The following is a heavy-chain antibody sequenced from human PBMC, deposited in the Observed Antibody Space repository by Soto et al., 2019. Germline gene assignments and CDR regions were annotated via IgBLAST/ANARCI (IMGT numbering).Heavy chain of an antibody. CDR1: GGSISSYY. J-gene: IGHJ5*02. V-gene: IGHV4-59*01. CDR3: ARTALGWFDP. CDR2: IFYSVRSGST. Sequence: SEPLSLTCSVSGGSISSYYWSWIRQPPGKGLEWIVYIFYSVRSGSTNYNPSLKSRVIISVDTSKNQFSLKMSSVTAADTAVYYCARTALGWFDPWGQGTLVTVSS. D-gene: IGHD2-21*02.